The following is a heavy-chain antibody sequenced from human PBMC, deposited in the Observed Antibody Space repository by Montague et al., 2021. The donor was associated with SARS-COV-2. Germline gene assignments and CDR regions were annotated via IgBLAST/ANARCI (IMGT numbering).Heavy chain of an antibody. V-gene: IGHV4-59*08. J-gene: IGHJ4*02. D-gene: IGHD2-15*01. Sequence: SETLSLTCTVSGGSISSFYWSWFRQPQGKGMERIGYISDSGSTNYNPYPTRRVTKSVDTYKTQFSLKVNSVTAADTAVYYCARHYSATLPAVYWGQGTLVTVSS. CDR2: ISDSGST. CDR1: GGSISSFY. CDR3: ARHYSATLPAVY.